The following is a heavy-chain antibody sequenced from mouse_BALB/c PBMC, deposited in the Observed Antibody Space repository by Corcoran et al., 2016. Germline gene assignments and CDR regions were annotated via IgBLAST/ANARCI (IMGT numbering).Heavy chain of an antibody. CDR3: ATGYYFDY. Sequence: QIQLVQSGPELKKPGETVKISCKASGYTFTNYGMNWVKQAPGKGLKWMGWINTYTGEPTYADAFKGRFAFSLETSASTAYLQINNLKNEDMATYFCATGYYFDYWGQGTTLTVSS. CDR1: GYTFTNYG. J-gene: IGHJ2*01. CDR2: INTYTGEP. D-gene: IGHD4-1*01. V-gene: IGHV9-1*02.